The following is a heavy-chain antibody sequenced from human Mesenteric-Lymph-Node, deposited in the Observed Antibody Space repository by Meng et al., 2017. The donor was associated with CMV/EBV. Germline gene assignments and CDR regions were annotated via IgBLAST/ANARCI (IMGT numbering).Heavy chain of an antibody. CDR2: TSSSSGYI. CDR1: GFTFRNYS. CDR3: VRRGGIYGMDV. Sequence: GESLKISCAASGFTFRNYSIGWVRQAPGKGLEWVSSTSSSSGYIHFADSLKGRITISRDNARNSLHLQMNSERAEDTAVYYCVRRGGIYGMDVWGQGTTVTVSS. J-gene: IGHJ6*02. V-gene: IGHV3-21*01. D-gene: IGHD1-1*01.